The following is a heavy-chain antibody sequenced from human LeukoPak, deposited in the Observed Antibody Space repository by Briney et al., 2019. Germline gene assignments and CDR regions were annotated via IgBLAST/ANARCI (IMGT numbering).Heavy chain of an antibody. V-gene: IGHV4-59*01. CDR2: IYYNGNT. Sequence: PSETLSLACSVSDGSINSYYWNWIRRPPGKGLEWIGYIYYNGNTNYSPSLKSRVTMSVDTSKNLFSLKVSSVTAADTAVYYCARGRSNYYGMDVWGQGTTVTVSS. J-gene: IGHJ6*02. CDR3: ARGRSNYYGMDV. D-gene: IGHD1-26*01. CDR1: DGSINSYY.